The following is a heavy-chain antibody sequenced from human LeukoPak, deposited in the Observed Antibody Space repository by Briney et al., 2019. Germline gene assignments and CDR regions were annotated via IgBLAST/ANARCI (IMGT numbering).Heavy chain of an antibody. CDR1: AYSISSGYY. D-gene: IGHD3-10*01. J-gene: IGHJ3*02. CDR3: ARSLWFGEYDAFDI. CDR2: LYHSGST. V-gene: IGHV4-38-2*01. Sequence: SETLSLTCAVSAYSISSGYYWGWIRQPPGKGLEWIGSLYHSGSTYYNPSLKSRVTISVDTSKNQFSLKLSSVTAADTAVYYCARSLWFGEYDAFDIWGQGTMVTVSS.